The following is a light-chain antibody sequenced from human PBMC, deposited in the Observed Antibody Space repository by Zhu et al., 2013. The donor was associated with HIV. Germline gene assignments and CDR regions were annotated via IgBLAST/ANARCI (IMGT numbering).Light chain of an antibody. V-gene: IGKV1D-13*01. CDR3: LQDHNYPWT. J-gene: IGKJ1*01. Sequence: AIQLTQSPSSLSASVGDRVTITCRASQGISSALAWYQQKPGKPPKLLIYDASNLDSGVPSRFSGSGSGTDFTLTISSLQPEDFATYYCLQDHNYPWTFGQGTKVEI. CDR1: QGISSA. CDR2: DAS.